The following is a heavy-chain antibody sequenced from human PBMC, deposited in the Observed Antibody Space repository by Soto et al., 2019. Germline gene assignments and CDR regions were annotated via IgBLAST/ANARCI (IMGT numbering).Heavy chain of an antibody. J-gene: IGHJ5*02. CDR3: ARYQIGEGFTA. CDR2: MNPHSAI. CDR1: VYTYTNLD. V-gene: IGHV1-8*01. Sequence: QVQLVQSGAEVKRPGASVKVSCKASVYTYTNLDINWVRQASGQGLEWMGWMNPHSAIGFAQKFQCRATLPRAPPTSTVYMKLTSLRFDDTAVYYCARYQIGEGFTAWGQGTPVTVSS.